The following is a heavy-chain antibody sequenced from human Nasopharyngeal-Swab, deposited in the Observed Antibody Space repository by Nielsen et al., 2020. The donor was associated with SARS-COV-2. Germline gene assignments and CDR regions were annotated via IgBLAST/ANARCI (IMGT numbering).Heavy chain of an antibody. D-gene: IGHD3-10*01. V-gene: IGHV3-23*01. J-gene: IGHJ3*02. Sequence: GESLKISWIASGFTFNIYAMAWVRRTPGRGLQWVSGISASGGSTYYTDSVKGRFAVSRDNSRNTLYLQMHSLRVEDTALYYCAKDDVVRGDAFDIWGQGTMVTVSS. CDR2: ISASGGST. CDR3: AKDDVVRGDAFDI. CDR1: GFTFNIYA.